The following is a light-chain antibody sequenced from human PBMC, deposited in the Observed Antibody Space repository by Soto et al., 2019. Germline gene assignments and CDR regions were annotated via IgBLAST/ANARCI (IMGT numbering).Light chain of an antibody. CDR3: QTWGTGIHVV. Sequence: QPVPTQSPSASASLGASVKLTCTLSSGHSSYAIAWHQQQPEKGPRYLMKLDSDGSHTKGDAIPDRFSGSSSGAERYLTISSLQSEDEADYYCQTWGTGIHVVFGGGTKLTV. CDR2: LDSDGSH. V-gene: IGLV4-69*01. J-gene: IGLJ2*01. CDR1: SGHSSYA.